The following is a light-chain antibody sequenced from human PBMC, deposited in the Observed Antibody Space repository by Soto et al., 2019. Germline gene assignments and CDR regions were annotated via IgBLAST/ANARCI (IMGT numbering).Light chain of an antibody. V-gene: IGKV1-6*01. Sequence: ATQMTQSPSSLSASVGDRVTIACRASQGIRTELGWYQQKAGEAPKLLFYAASTLQSGVPPRFSGSGSGTDFTLTISSLQPEDFATYYCLQDYDYPRTFGQGTKVEMK. CDR1: QGIRTE. J-gene: IGKJ1*01. CDR3: LQDYDYPRT. CDR2: AAS.